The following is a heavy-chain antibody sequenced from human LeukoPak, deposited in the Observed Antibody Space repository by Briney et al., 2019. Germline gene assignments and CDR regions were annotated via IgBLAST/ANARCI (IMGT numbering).Heavy chain of an antibody. V-gene: IGHV4-31*03. Sequence: SETLSLTCTVPGGSISRGGYYWSWIRQHPGKGLEWIGYIYYSGSTYYNPSLKSRVTISVDTSKNQFSLKLSSVTAADTAAYYCARVAIPGPKGDYGMDVWGQGTTVTVSS. CDR2: IYYSGST. J-gene: IGHJ6*02. CDR1: GGSISRGGYY. CDR3: ARVAIPGPKGDYGMDV. D-gene: IGHD2-2*02.